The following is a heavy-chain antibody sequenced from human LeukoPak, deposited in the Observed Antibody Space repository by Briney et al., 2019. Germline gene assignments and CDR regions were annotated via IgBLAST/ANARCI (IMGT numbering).Heavy chain of an antibody. Sequence: PSETLSLTCTVSGGFISSGGYYWSWIRPHPGKGLEWIGYIYYTGSTYYNPSLKSRASISVDTSKNQFSLKLNSVTAADTAVYYCASHCSGGTCYRYYFDNWGQGTLVTVS. CDR2: IYYTGST. CDR3: ASHCSGGTCYRYYFDN. CDR1: GGFISSGGYY. J-gene: IGHJ4*02. V-gene: IGHV4-31*03. D-gene: IGHD2-15*01.